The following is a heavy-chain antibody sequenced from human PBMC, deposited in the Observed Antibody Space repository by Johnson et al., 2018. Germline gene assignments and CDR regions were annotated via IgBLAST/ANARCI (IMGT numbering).Heavy chain of an antibody. CDR3: ARGGRAAAVGERVDYYYYMDV. Sequence: QVQLVQSGGGVVQPGRSLRLSCAASGFTFSSYAMHWVRQAPGKGLEWVAVISYDGSNKYYADSVKGRFTISRDNSKNTLYLQMNSLRAEETAVYYFARGGRAAAVGERVDYYYYMDVWGKGTTGTVSS. CDR2: ISYDGSNK. D-gene: IGHD6-13*01. J-gene: IGHJ6*03. CDR1: GFTFSSYA. V-gene: IGHV3-30-3*01.